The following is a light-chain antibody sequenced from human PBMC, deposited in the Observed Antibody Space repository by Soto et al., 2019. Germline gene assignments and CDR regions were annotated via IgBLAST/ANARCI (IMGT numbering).Light chain of an antibody. Sequence: ILMTKYQATLSFSQGELATLSCRASQGIGVTLAWYQQKPGQTPRLLVYGASSRATGIPDRFSGSGSGTDFTLTISRLEPEDFAVYYCQQHGGSPITFAQGTRLEIK. CDR3: QQHGGSPIT. V-gene: IGKV3-20*01. J-gene: IGKJ5*01. CDR2: GAS. CDR1: QGIGVT.